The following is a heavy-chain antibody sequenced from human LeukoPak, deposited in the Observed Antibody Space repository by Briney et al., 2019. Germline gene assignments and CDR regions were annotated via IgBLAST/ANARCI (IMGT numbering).Heavy chain of an antibody. Sequence: GGSLRLSCAASGFTLSSYWMSWVRQAPGKGLEWVANIKQDGSEKYYADSVKGRFTISRDNAKNSLYLQMNSLRAEDTAVYYCASPLRLNYYDSRMDYWGQGTLVTVSS. D-gene: IGHD3-22*01. V-gene: IGHV3-7*01. J-gene: IGHJ4*02. CDR3: ASPLRLNYYDSRMDY. CDR1: GFTLSSYW. CDR2: IKQDGSEK.